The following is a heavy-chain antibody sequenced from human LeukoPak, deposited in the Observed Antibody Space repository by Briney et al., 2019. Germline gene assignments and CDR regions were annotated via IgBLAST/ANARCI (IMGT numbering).Heavy chain of an antibody. V-gene: IGHV3-30-3*01. CDR2: ISYVGSNK. CDR1: GFTFSSYA. CDR3: ARDSLKYQSVGGYFDY. D-gene: IGHD2-2*01. J-gene: IGHJ4*02. Sequence: GGSLRLSCAASGFTFSSYAMHWVRQAPGKGLEWVAVISYVGSNKYYADSVKGRFTISRDNSKNTLYLQMNSLRAEDTAVYYCARDSLKYQSVGGYFDYWGQGTLVTVSS.